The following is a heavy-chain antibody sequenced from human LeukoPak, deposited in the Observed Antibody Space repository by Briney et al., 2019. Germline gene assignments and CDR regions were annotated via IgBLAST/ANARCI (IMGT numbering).Heavy chain of an antibody. CDR2: ISNSGTV. V-gene: IGHV3-69-1*01. Sequence: GGSLRLSCAASEISFSAYSWNWVRQVPGKGLEWVSFISNSGTVYYADSVKGRFTVSRDNAKTSLFLQMNSVRAEDTAVYYCARVRSSSWYVMGYYYYYMDVWGKGTTVTVSS. D-gene: IGHD6-13*01. CDR1: EISFSAYS. J-gene: IGHJ6*03. CDR3: ARVRSSSWYVMGYYYYYMDV.